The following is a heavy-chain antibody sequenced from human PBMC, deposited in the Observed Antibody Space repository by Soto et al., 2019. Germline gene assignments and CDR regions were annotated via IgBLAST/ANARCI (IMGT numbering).Heavy chain of an antibody. V-gene: IGHV3-23*01. CDR2: ISGSGGST. J-gene: IGHJ6*02. CDR1: GFTFSSYA. Sequence: PGGSLRLSCAASGFTFSSYAMTWVRQAPGKGLEWVSAISGSGGSTYYVDSVKGRFTISRDNSKNTLYLQMNSLRAEDTAVYHCTKHLSSSWYYGLDVWGQGNTVTVS. D-gene: IGHD6-13*01. CDR3: TKHLSSSWYYGLDV.